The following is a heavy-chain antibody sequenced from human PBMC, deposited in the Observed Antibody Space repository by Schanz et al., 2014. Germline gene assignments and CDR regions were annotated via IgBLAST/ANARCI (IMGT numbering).Heavy chain of an antibody. J-gene: IGHJ3*02. Sequence: QVQLQESGPGLVKPSQTLSLACAVSGGSISIGDSLWSWIRQPPGRGLEWIGCVFYSGTPSYNPSLKIRICISVYLSKNNISLNLKSVPAADTAVYYCARGVRRYDILTGHYCVDSFDIWGQGTMVTVSS. CDR3: ARGVRRYDILTGHYCVDSFDI. V-gene: IGHV4-30-4*07. CDR2: VFYSGTP. CDR1: GGSISIGDSL. D-gene: IGHD3-9*01.